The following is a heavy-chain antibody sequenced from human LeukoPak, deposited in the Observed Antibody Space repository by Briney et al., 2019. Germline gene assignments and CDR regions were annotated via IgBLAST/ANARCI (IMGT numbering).Heavy chain of an antibody. CDR2: ISAYNGNT. CDR3: ARFERWTGTVYLDY. CDR1: GYTFTSYG. D-gene: IGHD3/OR15-3a*01. J-gene: IGHJ4*02. V-gene: IGHV1-18*01. Sequence: ASVKVSCKASGYTFTSYGISWERQAPGQGLEWMGWISAYNGNTNYAQKLQGRVTMTTDTSTSTAYMELRSLRSDDTAVYYCARFERWTGTVYLDYWGQGTLVTVSS.